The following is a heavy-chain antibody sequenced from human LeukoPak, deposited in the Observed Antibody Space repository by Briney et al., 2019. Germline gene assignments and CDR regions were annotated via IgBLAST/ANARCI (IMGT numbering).Heavy chain of an antibody. Sequence: SETLSLTCTVSGGSISSSSYYWGWIRQPPGKGLEWIGSIYYSGSTYYNPSLRNRVTISVDTSKNQFSLKLSSVTAAGTAVYYCARQGRHYYGSGSFDYWGQGTLVTVSS. D-gene: IGHD3-10*01. J-gene: IGHJ4*02. V-gene: IGHV4-39*01. CDR3: ARQGRHYYGSGSFDY. CDR1: GGSISSSSYY. CDR2: IYYSGST.